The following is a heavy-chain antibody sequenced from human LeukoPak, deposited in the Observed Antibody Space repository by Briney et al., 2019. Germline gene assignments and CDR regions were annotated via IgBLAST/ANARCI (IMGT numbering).Heavy chain of an antibody. D-gene: IGHD2-15*01. CDR3: AKGPKGYCSGGSCYYSYHYMDV. J-gene: IGHJ6*03. Sequence: GGSLRLSCAASGFTFSSYGMHWVRQAPGKGLEWVAFIRYDGSNKYYADSVKGRFTISRGDSKNTLSLQMNSLRAEDTAVFYCAKGPKGYCSGGSCYYSYHYMDVWGKGTTVTISS. V-gene: IGHV3-30*02. CDR1: GFTFSSYG. CDR2: IRYDGSNK.